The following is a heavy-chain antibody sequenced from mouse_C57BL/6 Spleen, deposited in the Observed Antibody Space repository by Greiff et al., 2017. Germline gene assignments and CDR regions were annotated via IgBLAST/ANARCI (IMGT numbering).Heavy chain of an antibody. J-gene: IGHJ2*01. Sequence: ESGPGLVKPSQSLSLTCSVTGYSITSGYYWNWIRQFPGNKLEWMGYISYDGSNNYNPSLKNRISITRDTSKNQFFLKLNSVTTEDTATYYCAREGDYVYFDYWGQGTTRTVSS. CDR1: GYSITSGYY. V-gene: IGHV3-6*01. CDR2: ISYDGSN. CDR3: AREGDYVYFDY. D-gene: IGHD2-4*01.